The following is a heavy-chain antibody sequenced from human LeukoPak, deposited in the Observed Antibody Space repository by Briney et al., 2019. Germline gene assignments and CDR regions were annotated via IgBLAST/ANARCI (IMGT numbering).Heavy chain of an antibody. CDR3: ARDLDDYNGLPPFFQH. CDR1: GYSINSGYY. CDR2: ISYSGST. Sequence: SETLSLTCTVSGYSINSGYYWGWIRQPPGKGLEWIGYISYSGSTNYNPSLKSRVTMSVDTSKNQFSLKLSSVTAADTAVYYCARDLDDYNGLPPFFQHWGQGTLVTVSS. J-gene: IGHJ1*01. D-gene: IGHD5-24*01. V-gene: IGHV4-61*01.